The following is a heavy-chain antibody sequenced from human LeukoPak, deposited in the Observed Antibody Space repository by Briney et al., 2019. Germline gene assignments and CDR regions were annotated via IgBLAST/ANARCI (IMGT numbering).Heavy chain of an antibody. CDR2: IYYSGST. CDR1: GGSISSSSYY. V-gene: IGHV4-39*07. CDR3: ARDPNWGDAFDI. Sequence: SETLSLTCTVSGGSISSSSYYWGWIRQPPGKGLEWIGTIYYSGSTYYNPSLKSRVTISVDTSKNQFSLKLSSVTAADTAVYYCARDPNWGDAFDIWGQGTMVTVSS. D-gene: IGHD7-27*01. J-gene: IGHJ3*02.